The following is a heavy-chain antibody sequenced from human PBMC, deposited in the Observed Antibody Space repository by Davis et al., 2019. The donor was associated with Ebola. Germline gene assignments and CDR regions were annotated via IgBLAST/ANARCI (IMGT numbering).Heavy chain of an antibody. CDR2: ISWKSAGI. Sequence: PRGSLRLSCAASGLTFDNYAMHWVRQAPGKGLEWVSGISWKSAGIGDADSVKGRFTISRDNAKDSLYLQMSSLRAEDTDMYYCVKFVAFGSFQYWGQGTLVTVSS. CDR3: VKFVAFGSFQY. CDR1: GLTFDNYA. J-gene: IGHJ1*01. V-gene: IGHV3-9*01. D-gene: IGHD1-26*01.